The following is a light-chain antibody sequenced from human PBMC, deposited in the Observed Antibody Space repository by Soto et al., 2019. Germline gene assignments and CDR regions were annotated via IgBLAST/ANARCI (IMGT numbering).Light chain of an antibody. CDR2: EVS. V-gene: IGLV2-18*02. CDR3: SSYTSSNNYV. J-gene: IGLJ1*01. Sequence: QSALTQPPSVSGSPGQSVTISCTGTSSDVGSYNRVSWYQQPLGTAPKLMIYEVSNRPSGVPDRFSGSKSGNTASLTISGLQADDEADYYCSSYTSSNNYVFGTGTKLTVL. CDR1: SSDVGSYNR.